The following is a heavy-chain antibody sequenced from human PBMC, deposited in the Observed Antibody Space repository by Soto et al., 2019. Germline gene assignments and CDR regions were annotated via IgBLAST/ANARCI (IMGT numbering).Heavy chain of an antibody. J-gene: IGHJ4*02. D-gene: IGHD3-16*02. CDR1: GYTFTSYG. V-gene: IGHV1-2*02. CDR3: ASTHYVWGSYRYPYYDY. CDR2: INPNSGGT. Sequence: ASVKVSCKASGYTFTSYGISWVRQARGQGLEWMGWINPNSGGTNYAQKFQGRVTMTRDTSISTAYMELSRLRSDDTAVYYCASTHYVWGSYRYPYYDYWGQGTLVTVSS.